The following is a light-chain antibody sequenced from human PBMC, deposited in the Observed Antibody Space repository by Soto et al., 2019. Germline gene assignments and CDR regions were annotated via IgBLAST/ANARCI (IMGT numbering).Light chain of an antibody. J-gene: IGKJ4*01. CDR2: DAS. V-gene: IGKV3-15*01. CDR1: QSVSSN. Sequence: EIVMTQSPATLSVSPGERATLSCRASQSVSSNLAWYQQKPGQPPRLLIYDASTRATGIPARFSGSGSGTEFTLTISSLQSEDFAVYYCQQYNNWPPLIFGGGTKVEIK. CDR3: QQYNNWPPLI.